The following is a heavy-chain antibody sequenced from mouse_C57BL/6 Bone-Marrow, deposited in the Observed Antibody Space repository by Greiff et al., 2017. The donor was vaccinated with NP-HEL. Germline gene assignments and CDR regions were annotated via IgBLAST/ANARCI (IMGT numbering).Heavy chain of an antibody. Sequence: VQLQQSGAELVRPGASVKLSCTASGFNIKDDYMHWVKQRPEQGLEWIGWIDPENGDTEYASKFQGKATITADTSSNTAYLQLSSLTSEDTAVYYCTTYGYDGFAYWGQGTLVTASA. CDR3: TTYGYDGFAY. D-gene: IGHD2-2*01. CDR2: IDPENGDT. J-gene: IGHJ3*01. CDR1: GFNIKDDY. V-gene: IGHV14-4*01.